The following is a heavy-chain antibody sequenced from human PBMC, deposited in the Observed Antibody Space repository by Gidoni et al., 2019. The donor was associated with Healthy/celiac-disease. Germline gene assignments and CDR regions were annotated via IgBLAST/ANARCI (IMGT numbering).Heavy chain of an antibody. Sequence: EVQLLESGGGLVQPGGSLRPSCAASGSPFSSYAMSWVRQAPGKGLEWVSAISGSGGSTYYADSVKGRFTISRDNSKNTLYLQMNSLRAEDTAVYYCAKDRASVTTNYFDYWGQGTLVTVSS. CDR3: AKDRASVTTNYFDY. CDR2: ISGSGGST. CDR1: GSPFSSYA. V-gene: IGHV3-23*01. J-gene: IGHJ4*02. D-gene: IGHD4-17*01.